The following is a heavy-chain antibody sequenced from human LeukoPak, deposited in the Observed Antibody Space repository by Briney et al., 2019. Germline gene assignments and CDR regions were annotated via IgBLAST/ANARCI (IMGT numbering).Heavy chain of an antibody. J-gene: IGHJ4*02. Sequence: SETLSLTCGVSGGSISGTNWWSWVRQPPGQGLEWIGEISLAGQTNYNPSLNGRVTMSLDKSSNQLSLHLTSVTAADTAVYYCASVHTAMVTFDYWGQGTLVTVSS. V-gene: IGHV4/OR15-8*02. D-gene: IGHD5-18*01. CDR3: ASVHTAMVTFDY. CDR2: ISLAGQT. CDR1: GGSISGTNW.